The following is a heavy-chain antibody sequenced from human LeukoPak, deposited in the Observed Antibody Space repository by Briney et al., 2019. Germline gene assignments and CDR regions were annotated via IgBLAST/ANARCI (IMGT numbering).Heavy chain of an antibody. CDR2: INAGNGNT. Sequence: ASVKVSCKASGYTFTSYAMHWVRQAPGQRLEWMGWINAGNGNTKYSQKFQGRVTITMDTSASTAYMELSSLRSEDTAVYYCALYEGQLAAIDYWGQGTLVTVSS. D-gene: IGHD6-6*01. J-gene: IGHJ4*02. CDR3: ALYEGQLAAIDY. V-gene: IGHV1-3*01. CDR1: GYTFTSYA.